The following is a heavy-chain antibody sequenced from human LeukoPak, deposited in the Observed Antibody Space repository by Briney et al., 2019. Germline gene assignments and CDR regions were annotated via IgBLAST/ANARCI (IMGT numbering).Heavy chain of an antibody. CDR1: GFTFSSYS. CDR3: AKDLGGFSSSWYAAFDI. D-gene: IGHD6-13*01. CDR2: ISGSGGST. V-gene: IGHV3-23*01. Sequence: GGSLRLSCAASGFTFSSYSINWVRQAPGKGLEWVSAISGSGGSTYYADCVKGRFTISRDNSKNTLYLQMNSLRAEDTALYYCAKDLGGFSSSWYAAFDIWGQGTMVTVSS. J-gene: IGHJ3*02.